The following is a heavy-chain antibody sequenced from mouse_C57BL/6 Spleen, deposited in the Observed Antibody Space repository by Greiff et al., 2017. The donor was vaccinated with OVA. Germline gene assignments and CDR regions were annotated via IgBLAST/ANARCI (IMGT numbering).Heavy chain of an antibody. J-gene: IGHJ4*01. CDR3: ARGLDDAMDY. CDR2: ISYDGSN. Sequence: EVKLMESGPGLVKPSQSLSLTCSVTGYSITSGYYWNWLRQFPGNKLEWMGYISYDGSNNYNPSLKNRISITRDTSKNQFFLKLNSVTTEDTATYYCARGLDDAMDYWGQGTSVTVSA. V-gene: IGHV3-6*01. CDR1: GYSITSGYY.